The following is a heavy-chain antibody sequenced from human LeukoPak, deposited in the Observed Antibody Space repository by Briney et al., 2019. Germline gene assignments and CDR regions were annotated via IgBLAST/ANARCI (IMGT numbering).Heavy chain of an antibody. V-gene: IGHV3-23*01. CDR3: AKTVPNYVYGGKGYPDY. D-gene: IGHD4-23*01. J-gene: IGHJ4*02. CDR2: ISGSGGST. Sequence: PGGSLRLSCAASGFTFSSYAMSWVRQAPGRGLEWVSGISGSGGSTYYADSVKGRFTISRDNSKNTLYLQMNSLRAEDTAVYYCAKTVPNYVYGGKGYPDYWGQGTLVTVSS. CDR1: GFTFSSYA.